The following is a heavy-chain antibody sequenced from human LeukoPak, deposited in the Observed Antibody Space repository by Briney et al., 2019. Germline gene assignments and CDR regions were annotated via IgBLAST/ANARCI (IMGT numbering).Heavy chain of an antibody. D-gene: IGHD5-12*01. CDR2: IYYSGST. J-gene: IGHJ5*02. CDR1: GGSITNYY. Sequence: SETLSLTCTVSGGSITNYYWSWIRQPPGKGLEWIGYIYYSGSTDYNPSLKSRVTISVDTSKNQFSLNLSSVTAADTAVYYCARAGGSGYEDWFDPWGQGTLVTVSS. CDR3: ARAGGSGYEDWFDP. V-gene: IGHV4-59*01.